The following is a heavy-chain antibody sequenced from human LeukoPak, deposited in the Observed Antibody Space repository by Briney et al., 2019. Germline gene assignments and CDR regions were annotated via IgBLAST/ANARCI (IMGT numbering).Heavy chain of an antibody. V-gene: IGHV3-23*01. D-gene: IGHD6-19*01. Sequence: GGSLRLSCAASGFTFSSYGMSWVRQAPGKGLEWVSGISGSGGSTYYADSVKGRFTISRGNSKKTLYLQLNSLRAEDTAVYYCAEDTGYGSGWTDYWGQGTLVTVSS. J-gene: IGHJ4*02. CDR3: AEDTGYGSGWTDY. CDR1: GFTFSSYG. CDR2: ISGSGGST.